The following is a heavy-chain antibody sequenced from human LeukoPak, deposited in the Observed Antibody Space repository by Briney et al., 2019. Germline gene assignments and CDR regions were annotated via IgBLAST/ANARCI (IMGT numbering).Heavy chain of an antibody. V-gene: IGHV1-2*02. CDR1: GYTFTGYC. J-gene: IGHJ4*02. D-gene: IGHD2-15*01. CDR3: AREPSYCSGGSCFDY. Sequence: ASVKVSCKASGYTFTGYCMHWVRQAPGQGLEWMGWINPNSGGTNYAQKFQGRVTMTRDTSISTAYMELSRLRSDDTAVYYCAREPSYCSGGSCFDYWGQGTLVTVSS. CDR2: INPNSGGT.